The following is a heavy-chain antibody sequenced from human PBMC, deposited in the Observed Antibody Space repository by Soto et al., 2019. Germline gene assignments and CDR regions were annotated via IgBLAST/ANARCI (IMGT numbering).Heavy chain of an antibody. V-gene: IGHV3-21*01. D-gene: IGHD5-12*01. CDR3: ARGGYSGEGAFDI. J-gene: IGHJ3*02. CDR1: GFTFSSYS. CDR2: ISSSSSYI. Sequence: EVQLVESGGGLVQPGGSLRLSGAASGFTFSSYSMNWVRQAPGKGLEWVSSISSSSSYIYYADSVKGRFTISRDNAKNSLYLQMNSLRADDTAVYYWARGGYSGEGAFDIWGQGTMVTVSS.